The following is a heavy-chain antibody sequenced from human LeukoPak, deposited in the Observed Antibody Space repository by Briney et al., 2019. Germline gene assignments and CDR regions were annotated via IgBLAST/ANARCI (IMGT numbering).Heavy chain of an antibody. D-gene: IGHD1-26*01. Sequence: PGGSLRLPCAASGFSFSSYEMNWVRQAPGKGLEWVSYISSSGSTIYYADSVKGRFTISRDNAKNSLYLQMNSLRAEDTAVYYCARDFGHWQLNGGYYFDYWGQGTLVTVSS. J-gene: IGHJ4*02. CDR3: ARDFGHWQLNGGYYFDY. CDR2: ISSSGSTI. CDR1: GFSFSSYE. V-gene: IGHV3-48*03.